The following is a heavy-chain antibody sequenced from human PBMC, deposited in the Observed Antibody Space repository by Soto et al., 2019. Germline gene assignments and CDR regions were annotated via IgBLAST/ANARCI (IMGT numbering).Heavy chain of an antibody. D-gene: IGHD1-26*01. Sequence: PSETLSLTCTVSNGSISGYYWTWIRQPPGKGLEWIGYIYYSGIARYNPSLEGRVTLSVDASKNQLSLRLNSVTAADTAVYHCARVGVGIGNHFDSWGQGTLVTVSS. V-gene: IGHV4-59*01. CDR2: IYYSGIA. CDR3: ARVGVGIGNHFDS. J-gene: IGHJ4*02. CDR1: NGSISGYY.